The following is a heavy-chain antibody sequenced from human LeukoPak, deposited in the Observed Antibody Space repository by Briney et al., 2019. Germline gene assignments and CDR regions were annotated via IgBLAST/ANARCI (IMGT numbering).Heavy chain of an antibody. Sequence: GGSLRLSCAASGFTFKSYGMHWVRQAPGKGLEWVAAISYDGSDKYYVDSVRGRFTISRDNSKNTLYLQMDSLKSEDTAVYYCATGYSVEMATMPDWGQGTLVTVPS. D-gene: IGHD5-24*01. CDR2: ISYDGSDK. V-gene: IGHV3-30*03. CDR3: ATGYSVEMATMPD. J-gene: IGHJ4*02. CDR1: GFTFKSYG.